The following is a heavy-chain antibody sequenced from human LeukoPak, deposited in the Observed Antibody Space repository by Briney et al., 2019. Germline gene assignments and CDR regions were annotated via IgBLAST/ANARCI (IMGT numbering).Heavy chain of an antibody. D-gene: IGHD5-18*01. CDR3: ARVGYSYGLDYFDY. J-gene: IGHJ4*02. CDR2: IIPIFGTA. CDR1: GYTFTGYY. V-gene: IGHV1-69*13. Sequence: ASVKVSCKASGYTFTGYYMHWVRQAPGQGLEWMGGIIPIFGTANYAQKFQGRVTITADESTSTAYMELSSLRSEDTAVYYCARVGYSYGLDYFDYWGQGTLVTVSS.